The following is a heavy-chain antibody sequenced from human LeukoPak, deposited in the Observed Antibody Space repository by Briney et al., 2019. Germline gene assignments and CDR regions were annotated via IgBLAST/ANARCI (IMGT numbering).Heavy chain of an antibody. D-gene: IGHD6-13*01. CDR1: GFTFSSYS. Sequence: GGSLRLSCAASGFTFSSYSMNWVRQAPGKGLEWVSYISSSSSTIYYADSVKGRFTISRDNAKNSLYLQMNSLRAEDTAVYYCARGDPFRAGWFDPWGQGTLVTVSS. V-gene: IGHV3-48*01. J-gene: IGHJ5*02. CDR3: ARGDPFRAGWFDP. CDR2: ISSSSSTI.